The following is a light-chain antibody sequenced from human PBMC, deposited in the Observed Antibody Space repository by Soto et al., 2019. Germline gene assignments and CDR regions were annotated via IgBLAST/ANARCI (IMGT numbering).Light chain of an antibody. CDR2: DAS. CDR1: QSVSSY. Sequence: EIVLTQSLATLSLSPGERATLSCRASQSVSSYSAWYQQKPGQAPRLLIYDASNRATGIPARFSGSGSGTDFTLTISSLEPEDFAVYYCQQRSNWPRTFGQGTK. V-gene: IGKV3-11*01. CDR3: QQRSNWPRT. J-gene: IGKJ1*01.